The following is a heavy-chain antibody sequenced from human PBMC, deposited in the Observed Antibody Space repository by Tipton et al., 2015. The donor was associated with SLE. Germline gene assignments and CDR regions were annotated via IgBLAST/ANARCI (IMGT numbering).Heavy chain of an antibody. CDR3: ARGGAGYPAAFDP. CDR2: INHSGST. J-gene: IGHJ5*02. V-gene: IGHV4-34*01. CDR1: GGSFSGYY. D-gene: IGHD5-12*01. Sequence: TLSLTCAVYGGSFSGYYCSWIRQSPGKGLEWIGEINHSGSTNYNPSLKSRVTISVDTSKNQFSLKLSSVTAADTAVYYCARGGAGYPAAFDPWGRGTLVTVSS.